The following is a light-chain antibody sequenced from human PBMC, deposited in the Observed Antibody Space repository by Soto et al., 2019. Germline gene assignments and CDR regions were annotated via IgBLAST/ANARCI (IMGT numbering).Light chain of an antibody. CDR1: QSISVW. V-gene: IGKV1-5*03. CDR3: QQTYTTPEIT. Sequence: DIQMHQSPSTLSASVGDRVTITCRASQSISVWLAWYQQKAGKAPNLLIYKASRLESGVPSRFSGSGSETDFTLTISSLQPEDFAIYYCQQTYTTPEITFGQGTRLEIK. CDR2: KAS. J-gene: IGKJ5*01.